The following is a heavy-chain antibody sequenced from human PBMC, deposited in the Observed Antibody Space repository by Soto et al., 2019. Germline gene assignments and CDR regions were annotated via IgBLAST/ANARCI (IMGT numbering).Heavy chain of an antibody. Sequence: SVKVSCKTSGGTFSNDIITWVRQAPGQGLEWMGRIIPLLGTTNYAQKFQGRVTITADKSTGTAYMELNSLRSEDTAVYYCASDTRDGSTFSGYDGIDNWG. J-gene: IGHJ4*01. CDR1: GGTFSNDI. D-gene: IGHD5-12*01. CDR3: ASDTRDGSTFSGYDGIDN. V-gene: IGHV1-69*08. CDR2: IIPLLGTT.